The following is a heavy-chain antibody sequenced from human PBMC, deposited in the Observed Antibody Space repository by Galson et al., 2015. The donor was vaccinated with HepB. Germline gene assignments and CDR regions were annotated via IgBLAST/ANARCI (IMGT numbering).Heavy chain of an antibody. CDR3: ARDLQGVNGSGSYYAFDV. V-gene: IGHV1-46*01. CDR1: GYTFTTYY. Sequence: SVKVSCKASGYTFTTYYIHWVRQAPGQGPEWMGIINPSGGDTIYAEKFQGRVSMTRDTSTSTVYMELNSLGSEDTAVYYCARDLQGVNGSGSYYAFDVWGQGTMVTVSS. D-gene: IGHD3-10*01. CDR2: INPSGGDT. J-gene: IGHJ3*01.